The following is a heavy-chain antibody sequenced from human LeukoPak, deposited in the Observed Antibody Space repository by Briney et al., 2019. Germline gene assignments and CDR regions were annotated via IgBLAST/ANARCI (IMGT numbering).Heavy chain of an antibody. Sequence: SETLSLTCTVSGGSIRVYYWNWIRQPAGKGLEWIGRIDSSGSSTYSPSLGSRVTMSVDSSKSQISLNLISVTAADTAMYYCARSPLSSSGWYRADYWGQGTLVTVSS. CDR3: ARSPLSSSGWYRADY. V-gene: IGHV4-4*07. CDR1: GGSIRVYY. CDR2: IDSSGSS. D-gene: IGHD6-19*01. J-gene: IGHJ4*02.